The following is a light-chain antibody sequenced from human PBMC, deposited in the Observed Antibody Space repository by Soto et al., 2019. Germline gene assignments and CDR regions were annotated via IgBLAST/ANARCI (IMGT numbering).Light chain of an antibody. CDR1: QTVYNGF. CDR2: GAS. J-gene: IGKJ1*01. V-gene: IGKV3-20*01. CDR3: QQYVSSPRT. Sequence: ENVLTQSPGTLSLSPGERATLSCRASQTVYNGFLVWYQQKPGQAPRLLIYGASSRATGIPDRFSGSGSGTDFTLTISSLEPEDFAVYYCQQYVSSPRTFGQGTKVEI.